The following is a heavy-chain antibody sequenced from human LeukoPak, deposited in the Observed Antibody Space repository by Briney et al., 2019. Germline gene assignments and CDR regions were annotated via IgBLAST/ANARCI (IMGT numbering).Heavy chain of an antibody. CDR3: AKDTTAWWYHRAYMNV. V-gene: IGHV3-23*01. CDR1: GFTLSNYA. CDR2: ISGSGDKT. J-gene: IGHJ6*03. Sequence: PGGSLRLSCAASGFTLSNYAMSWVRLAPGGGLEWVSAISGSGDKTYHADSVRGRFTISRDNSKNTLSLQMNSLRVDDSAVYFCAKDTTAWWYHRAYMNVWGKGTTVTVSS. D-gene: IGHD2-15*01.